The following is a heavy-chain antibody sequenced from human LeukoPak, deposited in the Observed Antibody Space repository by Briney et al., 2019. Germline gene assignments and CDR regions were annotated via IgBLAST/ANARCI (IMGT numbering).Heavy chain of an antibody. D-gene: IGHD6-13*01. J-gene: IGHJ6*02. CDR3: ARDRAAAAGTYGMDV. CDR1: GYTFTGYY. Sequence: ASVKVSCKASGYTFTGYYMHWVRQAPGQGLEWMGWINPNSGGTNYAQKFQGRVTMTRDTSISTAYMELSRLTSDDTAVYYCARDRAAAAGTYGMDVWGQGTTVTVSS. V-gene: IGHV1-2*02. CDR2: INPNSGGT.